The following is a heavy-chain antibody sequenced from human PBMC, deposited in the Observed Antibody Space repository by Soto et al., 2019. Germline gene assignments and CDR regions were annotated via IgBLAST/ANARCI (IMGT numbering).Heavy chain of an antibody. V-gene: IGHV5-51*01. Sequence: PGESLKISCKGSGYSFTSYWIGWVRQMPGKGLEWMGIIYPGDSDTRYSPSFQGQVTISADKSISTAYLQWSSLKASDTAMYYCARAYYDFSSGYGLEAGYYGMDVWGQGTTVTVSS. J-gene: IGHJ6*02. CDR1: GYSFTSYW. D-gene: IGHD3-3*01. CDR3: ARAYYDFSSGYGLEAGYYGMDV. CDR2: IYPGDSDT.